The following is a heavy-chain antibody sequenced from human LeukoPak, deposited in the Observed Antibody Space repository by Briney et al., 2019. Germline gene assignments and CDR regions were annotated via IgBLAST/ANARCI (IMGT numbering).Heavy chain of an antibody. CDR3: ARGTFEWDY. D-gene: IGHD3-9*01. CDR2: IYHSGST. Sequence: SETLSLTCAVSGGSISSGGYSWSWIRQPPGKGLEWIGYIYHSGSTYYNPSLKSRVTISVDRSKNQFSLKLSSVTAADTAVYYCARGTFEWDYWGQGTLVTVSS. CDR1: GGSISSGGYS. V-gene: IGHV4-30-2*01. J-gene: IGHJ4*02.